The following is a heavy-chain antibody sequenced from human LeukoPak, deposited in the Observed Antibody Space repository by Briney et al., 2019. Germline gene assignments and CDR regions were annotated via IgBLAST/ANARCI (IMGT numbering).Heavy chain of an antibody. CDR3: ARDDGYNWFDP. Sequence: GGSLRLSCAASGFTFSSYEMNWVRQAPGKGLEWVSYISSSGSTIYYADSVKGRFTISRDNAKNSLYLQMNSLRAEDTAVYYYARDDGYNWFDPWGQGTLVTVSS. J-gene: IGHJ5*02. CDR1: GFTFSSYE. CDR2: ISSSGSTI. D-gene: IGHD4-17*01. V-gene: IGHV3-48*03.